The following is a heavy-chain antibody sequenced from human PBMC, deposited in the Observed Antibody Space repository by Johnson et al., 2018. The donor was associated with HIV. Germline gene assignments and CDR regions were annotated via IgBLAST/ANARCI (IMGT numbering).Heavy chain of an antibody. CDR1: GFTFSSYA. CDR3: ASGAAAVPDAFDI. CDR2: ISYDGSKK. Sequence: QVLLVESGGGVVQPGRSLRLSCAASGFTFSSYAMHWVRQAPGKGLEWVADISYDGSKKYYADSVKGRFTISRDNSKNTLYLQMNSLRAEDTAVYYCASGAAAVPDAFDIWGQGTMVTVSS. V-gene: IGHV3-30-3*01. J-gene: IGHJ3*02. D-gene: IGHD6-13*01.